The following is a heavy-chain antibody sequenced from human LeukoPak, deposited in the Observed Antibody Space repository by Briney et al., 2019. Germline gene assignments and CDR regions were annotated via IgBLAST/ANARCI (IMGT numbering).Heavy chain of an antibody. V-gene: IGHV3-7*03. D-gene: IGHD3-9*01. J-gene: IGHJ4*02. Sequence: PGGSLRLSCAASGFTFSLYWMNWVRRAPGKGLEWVANIKQDGSEKNHVDSVKGRFTISRDNAKNSLYLQMNNLRVEDTAMYYCAGGTGFIIKDWGQGTLVTVSS. CDR1: GFTFSLYW. CDR2: IKQDGSEK. CDR3: AGGTGFIIKD.